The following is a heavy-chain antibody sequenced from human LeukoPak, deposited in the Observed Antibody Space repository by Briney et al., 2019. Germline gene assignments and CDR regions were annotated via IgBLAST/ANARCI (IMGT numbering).Heavy chain of an antibody. CDR2: IWPDGSNK. V-gene: IGHV3-33*01. CDR1: GFAFSSYS. D-gene: IGHD6-13*01. J-gene: IGHJ4*02. Sequence: GGSLRLSCEAAGFAFSSYSMRWVRQAPGKGLEWVAAIWPDGSNKYYANSVKGRFTISRDNSKNTLYLQMNSLRGDDTAIYYCARELAAWGQGTLVTVSS. CDR3: ARELAA.